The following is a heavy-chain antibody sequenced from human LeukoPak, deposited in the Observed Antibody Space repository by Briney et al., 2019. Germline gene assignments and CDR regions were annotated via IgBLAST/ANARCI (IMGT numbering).Heavy chain of an antibody. V-gene: IGHV1-2*04. Sequence: ASVKVSCKASGYTFTGYYMHWVRQAPGQGLEWMGWINPNSGGTNYAQKFQGWVTMTRDTSISTAYMELSRLRSDDTAVYYCARDRRLSGYDSYYYYYGMDVWGQGTTVTVSS. CDR2: INPNSGGT. D-gene: IGHD5-12*01. J-gene: IGHJ6*02. CDR1: GYTFTGYY. CDR3: ARDRRLSGYDSYYYYYGMDV.